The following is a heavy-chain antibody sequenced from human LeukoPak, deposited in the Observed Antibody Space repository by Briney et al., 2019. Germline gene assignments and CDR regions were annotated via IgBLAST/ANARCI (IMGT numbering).Heavy chain of an antibody. CDR2: IDSDESST. CDR1: GFTFSNYW. Sequence: PGGSLTLSCAVSGFTFSNYWMHWIRQAPGKGLVWVSRIDSDESSTTYADSVKGRFTTSRDNAKNTVFLQMNSLRAKDTAVYYCARGVNYAMDVCGQGTTVTVSS. CDR3: ARGVNYAMDV. J-gene: IGHJ6*02. D-gene: IGHD4-23*01. V-gene: IGHV3-74*01.